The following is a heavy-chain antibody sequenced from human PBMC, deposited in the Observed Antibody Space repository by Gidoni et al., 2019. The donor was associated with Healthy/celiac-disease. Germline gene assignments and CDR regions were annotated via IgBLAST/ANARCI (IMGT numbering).Heavy chain of an antibody. D-gene: IGHD6-13*01. V-gene: IGHV1-3*01. Sequence: QVQLVQSGAEVKKPGASVKVSCKASGYTFTSYAMHWVRQAPGQRLEWMGWINAGNGNTKYSQKFQGRVTITRDTSASTAYMELSSLRSEDTAVYYCARRYSSSWNWFDPWGQGTLVTVSS. J-gene: IGHJ5*02. CDR1: GYTFTSYA. CDR3: ARRYSSSWNWFDP. CDR2: INAGNGNT.